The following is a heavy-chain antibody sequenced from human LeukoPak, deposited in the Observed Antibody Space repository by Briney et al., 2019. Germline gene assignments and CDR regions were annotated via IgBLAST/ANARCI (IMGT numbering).Heavy chain of an antibody. CDR3: VRDVSRRIGMDV. CDR1: GFSFNSYT. CDR2: ISPGVSGYT. J-gene: IGHJ6*02. Sequence: GGSLRLSCLASGFSFNSYTMNWVREAPGKGLEWVSTISPGVSGYTWYAESVKGRFTISRDNPENSLYLQMDSLRADDTAVCYCVRDVSRRIGMDVWGQGTTVTVSS. V-gene: IGHV3-21*06. D-gene: IGHD2/OR15-2a*01.